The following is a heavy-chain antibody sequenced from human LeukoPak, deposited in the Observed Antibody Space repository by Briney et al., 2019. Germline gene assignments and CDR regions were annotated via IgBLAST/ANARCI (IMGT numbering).Heavy chain of an antibody. V-gene: IGHV4-39*07. CDR1: GGSISSSSYY. CDR2: IYYSGST. CDR3: ARDLGADPYYFDN. J-gene: IGHJ4*02. Sequence: SETLSLTCTVSGGSISSSSYYWGWIRQPPGKGLEWIGSIYYSGSTYYNPSLKSRVTISVDTSKNQFSLKLSSVTAADTAVYYCARDLGADPYYFDNWGQGTLVSVSS.